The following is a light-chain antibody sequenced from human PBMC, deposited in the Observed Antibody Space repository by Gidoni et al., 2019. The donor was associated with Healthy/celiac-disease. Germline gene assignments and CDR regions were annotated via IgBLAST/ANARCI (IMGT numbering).Light chain of an antibody. CDR1: QDISNY. Sequence: DIQMTQSPSSLSASVGDRVTITCQASQDISNYLNWYQQKPGKAPKLLIYDASNLETGVPSRFSGSGSGTAFTFTISSLQPEDIATYYCQQYDHLPLTFGGGTKVEIK. CDR3: QQYDHLPLT. V-gene: IGKV1-33*01. CDR2: DAS. J-gene: IGKJ4*01.